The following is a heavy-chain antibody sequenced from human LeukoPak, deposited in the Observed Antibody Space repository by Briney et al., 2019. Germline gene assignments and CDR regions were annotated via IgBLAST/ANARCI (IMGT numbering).Heavy chain of an antibody. D-gene: IGHD2-21*01. CDR3: ARHLNNCGDDCYIFDY. J-gene: IGHJ4*02. CDR2: IYYSGST. Sequence: SETLSLTCTVSGGSIFSYYWSWIRQPPGKGLEWVEYIYYSGSTNYNPSLKSRVTISVDTSKNQFSLRVSSVTAADTAVYYCARHLNNCGDDCYIFDYWGQGTLVTVSS. CDR1: GGSIFSYY. V-gene: IGHV4-59*08.